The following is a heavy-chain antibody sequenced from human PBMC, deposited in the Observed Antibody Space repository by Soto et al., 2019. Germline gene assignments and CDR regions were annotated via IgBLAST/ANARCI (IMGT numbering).Heavy chain of an antibody. D-gene: IGHD6-19*01. CDR2: IDSSGEK. V-gene: IGHV2-26*01. Sequence: QVTLKESGPVLVKPTETLTLRCTVSGLSITDSEMGVSWIRQPPGKALEWLAHIDSSGEKSYRTFLKSRLTISKDTSKSQIVLIMTNMDPVDTATYYCARRHLAVAVSPWFDPWGQGILVTVSS. CDR3: ARRHLAVAVSPWFDP. CDR1: GLSITDSEMG. J-gene: IGHJ5*02.